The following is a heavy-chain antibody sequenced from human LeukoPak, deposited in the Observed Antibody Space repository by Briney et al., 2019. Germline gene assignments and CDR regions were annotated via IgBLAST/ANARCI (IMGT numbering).Heavy chain of an antibody. V-gene: IGHV3-53*01. J-gene: IGHJ5*02. D-gene: IGHD1-26*01. CDR2: LYSGGSI. CDR1: GFTVSNNY. CDR3: ARGLYTSSSYNWFDP. Sequence: GGSLRLSCAASGFTVSNNYMSWVRQAPGKGLEWVSVLYSGGSIYYADSVKGRFTISKDNSKNTLYLQMNSPRAEDTAVYYCARGLYTSSSYNWFDPWGQGTLVTVSS.